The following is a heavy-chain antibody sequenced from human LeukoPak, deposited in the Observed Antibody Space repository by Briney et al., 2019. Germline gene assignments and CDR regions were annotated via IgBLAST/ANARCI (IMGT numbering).Heavy chain of an antibody. CDR3: ARRGYDSSGYYYDYYYGMDV. V-gene: IGHV4-34*01. D-gene: IGHD3-22*01. Sequence: PSETLSLTCAVYGGSFSGYYWSWIRQPPGKGLEWIGEINHSGSTNYNPSLKSRVTISVDTSKNQFSLKLSSVTAADTAVYYCARRGYDSSGYYYDYYYGMDVWGQGTTVTVSS. CDR1: GGSFSGYY. J-gene: IGHJ6*02. CDR2: INHSGST.